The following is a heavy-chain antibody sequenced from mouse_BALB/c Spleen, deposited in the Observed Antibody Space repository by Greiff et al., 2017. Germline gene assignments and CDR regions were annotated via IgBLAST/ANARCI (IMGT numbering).Heavy chain of an antibody. V-gene: IGHV14-3*02. CDR3: ARRYRYDDAMDY. CDR2: IDPANGNT. J-gene: IGHJ4*01. CDR1: GFNIKDTY. D-gene: IGHD2-14*01. Sequence: EVKLVESGAELVKPGASVKLSCTASGFNIKDTYMHWVKQRPEQGLEWIGRIDPANGNTKYNPKFQGKATITADTSSNTAYLQLSSLTSEDTAVYYCARRYRYDDAMDYWGQGTSVTVSS.